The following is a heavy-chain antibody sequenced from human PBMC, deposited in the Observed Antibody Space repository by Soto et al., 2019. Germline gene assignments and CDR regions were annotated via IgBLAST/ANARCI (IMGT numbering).Heavy chain of an antibody. V-gene: IGHV3-33*01. D-gene: IGHD2-15*01. Sequence: GGSLRLSCAASGFTFSSYGMHWVRQAPGKGLEWVAVIWYDGSNKYYADSVKGRFTISRDNSKNTLYLQMNSLRAEDTAVYYCARAEDIVVVAAAPYRYGMDVWGQGTTVTVSS. J-gene: IGHJ6*02. CDR2: IWYDGSNK. CDR1: GFTFSSYG. CDR3: ARAEDIVVVAAAPYRYGMDV.